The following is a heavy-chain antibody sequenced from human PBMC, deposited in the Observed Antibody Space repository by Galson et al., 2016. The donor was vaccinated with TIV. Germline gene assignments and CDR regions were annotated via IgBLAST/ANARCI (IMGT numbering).Heavy chain of an antibody. Sequence: SVKVSCKASGGTSTSYAINWVRQAPGQGLEWMGGIIPLSHTPNYAQKYHDRITIVADKSTGTVYMELRRLTSEDTAVYYCVNIQKTNTYDSWGRGTLVTVSS. CDR1: GGTSTSYA. CDR2: IIPLSHTP. CDR3: VNIQKTNTYDS. J-gene: IGHJ4*02. V-gene: IGHV1-69*06. D-gene: IGHD2-15*01.